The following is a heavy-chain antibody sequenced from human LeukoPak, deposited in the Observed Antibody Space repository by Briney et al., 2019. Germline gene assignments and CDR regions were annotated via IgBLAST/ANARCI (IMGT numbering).Heavy chain of an antibody. CDR2: IYRDSSMI. Sequence: PGGSLRLSCVASGFNFDEYAMNWVRQAPGKGLEWISCIYRDSSMIRYADSVRGRFTVSRDNAKNSVYLQMNSLRAEDTAVYFCARYGSGSNYRDPFDSWGQGTLVTVSS. CDR3: ARYGSGSNYRDPFDS. J-gene: IGHJ4*02. V-gene: IGHV3-48*01. D-gene: IGHD3-10*01. CDR1: GFNFDEYA.